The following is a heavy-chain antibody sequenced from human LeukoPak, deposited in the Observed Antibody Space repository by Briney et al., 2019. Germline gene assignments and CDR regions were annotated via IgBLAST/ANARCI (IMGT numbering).Heavy chain of an antibody. CDR2: IYYSGST. CDR1: GGSISSYY. CDR3: ARDGYSGYDSPYYYYGMDV. V-gene: IGHV4-59*01. Sequence: SETLSLTCTVSGGSISSYYWSWIRQPPGKGLEWIGYIYYSGSTNYNPSLKSRVTISVDTSKNQFSLKLSSVTAADTAVYYCARDGYSGYDSPYYYYGMDVWGQGTTATASS. D-gene: IGHD5-12*01. J-gene: IGHJ6*02.